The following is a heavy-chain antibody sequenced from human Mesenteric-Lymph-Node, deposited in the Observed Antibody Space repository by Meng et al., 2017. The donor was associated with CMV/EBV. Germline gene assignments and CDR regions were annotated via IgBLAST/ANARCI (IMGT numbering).Heavy chain of an antibody. CDR3: ARGDSSYDSSGYYCVDY. D-gene: IGHD3-22*01. CDR2: IYSRGRT. Sequence: SETLSLTCTVSGGSISSYYWSWIRQPPGKGLEWIGYIYSRGRTNYNTSLESRVTISVDTSKNQFSLKLTSVTAADTAVYYCARGDSSYDSSGYYCVDYWGQGTLVTVSS. CDR1: GGSISSYY. J-gene: IGHJ4*02. V-gene: IGHV4-59*01.